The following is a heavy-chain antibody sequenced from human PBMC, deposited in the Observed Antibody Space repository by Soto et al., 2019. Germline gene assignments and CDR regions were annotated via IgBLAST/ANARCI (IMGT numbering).Heavy chain of an antibody. CDR3: ARDIVVVPAARGREGDY. V-gene: IGHV1-18*01. D-gene: IGHD2-2*01. J-gene: IGHJ4*02. CDR1: GYTFTSYG. Sequence: GASVKVSCKASGYTFTSYGISWVRKAPGQGLEWMGWISAYNGNTNYAQKLQGRVTMTTDTSTSTAYMELRSLRSDDTAVYYCARDIVVVPAARGREGDYWGQGTLVTVSS. CDR2: ISAYNGNT.